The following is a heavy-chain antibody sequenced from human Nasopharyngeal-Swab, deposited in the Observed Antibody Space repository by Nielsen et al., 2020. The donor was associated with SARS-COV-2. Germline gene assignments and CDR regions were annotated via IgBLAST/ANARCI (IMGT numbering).Heavy chain of an antibody. CDR3: AKFRRVTTDYFDF. J-gene: IGHJ4*02. CDR2: IIASGDST. CDR1: GLTFSNYA. Sequence: GGSLRLSCAASGLTFSNYAMSWVRQAPGKGLEWITSIIASGDSTYYAASVKGRFTISRDNSKSTLYLQMNSLRAEDTAVYYCAKFRRVTTDYFDFWGQGTLVTVPS. D-gene: IGHD4-17*01. V-gene: IGHV3-23*01.